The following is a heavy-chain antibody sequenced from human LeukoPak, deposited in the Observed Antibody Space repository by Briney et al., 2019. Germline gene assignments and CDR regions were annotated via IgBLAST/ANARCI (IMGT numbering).Heavy chain of an antibody. Sequence: SETLSLTCTVSGGPISSGGYYWSWIRQHPGKGLEWIGYIYYSGSTYYNPSLKSRVTISVDTSKNQFSLKLSSVTAADTAVYYCASIAAAGRAFDIWGQGTMVTVSS. J-gene: IGHJ3*02. D-gene: IGHD6-13*01. CDR2: IYYSGST. CDR3: ASIAAAGRAFDI. V-gene: IGHV4-31*03. CDR1: GGPISSGGYY.